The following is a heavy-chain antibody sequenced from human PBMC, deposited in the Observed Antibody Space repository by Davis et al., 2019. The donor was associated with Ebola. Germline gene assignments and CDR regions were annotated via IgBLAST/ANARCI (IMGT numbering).Heavy chain of an antibody. Sequence: MPSETLSLTCAVYGGSFSGYYWSWIRQPPGKGLEWIGEINHSGSTNYNPSLKSRVTISVDTSKNQFSLKLSSVTAADTAVYYCARGGRQWANWGQGTLVTVSS. CDR2: INHSGST. D-gene: IGHD6-19*01. CDR1: GGSFSGYY. V-gene: IGHV4-34*01. CDR3: ARGGRQWAN. J-gene: IGHJ4*02.